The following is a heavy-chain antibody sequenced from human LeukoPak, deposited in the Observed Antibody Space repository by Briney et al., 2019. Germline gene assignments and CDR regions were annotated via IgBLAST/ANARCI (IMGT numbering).Heavy chain of an antibody. V-gene: IGHV3-48*01. CDR2: ISSSSSTI. Sequence: PGGSLRLSCAASGFTFSSYSMNWVRQAPGKGLEWVSYISSSSSTIYYADSVKGRFTISRDNAKNSLYLQMNSLRAEDTAVYYCAREITMVRGVMPMDVWGKGTTVTVSS. J-gene: IGHJ6*04. D-gene: IGHD3-10*01. CDR1: GFTFSSYS. CDR3: AREITMVRGVMPMDV.